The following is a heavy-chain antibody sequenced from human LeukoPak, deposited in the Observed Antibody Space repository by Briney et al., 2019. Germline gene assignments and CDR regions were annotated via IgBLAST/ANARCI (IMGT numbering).Heavy chain of an antibody. J-gene: IGHJ5*02. Sequence: ASVKLSCKASGYTFTGYYMHWVRQAPGQGLEWMGWINPNSGGTNYAQKFQGRVTMTRDTSISTAYMELSRLRSDDTAVYYCARDVSYDILTGYYKDWFDPWGQGTLVTVSS. CDR2: INPNSGGT. D-gene: IGHD3-9*01. V-gene: IGHV1-2*02. CDR1: GYTFTGYY. CDR3: ARDVSYDILTGYYKDWFDP.